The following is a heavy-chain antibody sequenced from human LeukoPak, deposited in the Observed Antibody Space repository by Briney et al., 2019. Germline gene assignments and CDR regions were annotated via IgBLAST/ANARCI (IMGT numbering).Heavy chain of an antibody. D-gene: IGHD5-18*01. V-gene: IGHV4-39*01. CDR1: GGSINSNNHY. CDR2: INYSGTI. J-gene: IGHJ4*02. Sequence: PSETLSLTCNVSGGSINSNNHYWGWIRQPPGKGLEWLGSINYSGTIFYSPSLNSRVTISVDTSGNQSSLKLTSATAADTAVYYCARHPGYSSGWWYFDFWGQGTLVTVSS. CDR3: ARHPGYSSGWWYFDF.